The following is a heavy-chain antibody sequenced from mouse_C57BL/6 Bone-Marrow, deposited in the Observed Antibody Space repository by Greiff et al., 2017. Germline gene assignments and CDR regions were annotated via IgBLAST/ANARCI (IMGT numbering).Heavy chain of an antibody. CDR1: GYTFTGYW. D-gene: IGHD3-1*01. CDR3: ARGLLNYAMDY. CDR2: ILPGSGST. Sequence: VQVVESGAELMKPGASVKLSCKATGYTFTGYWIEWIGEILPGSGSTNYNEKFKGKATFTADTSSNTAYMQLSSLTTEDSAIYYCARGLLNYAMDYWGQGTSVTVSS. V-gene: IGHV1-9*01. J-gene: IGHJ4*01.